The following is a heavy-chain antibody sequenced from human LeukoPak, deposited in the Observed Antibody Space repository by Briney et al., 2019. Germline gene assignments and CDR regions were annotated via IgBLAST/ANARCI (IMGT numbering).Heavy chain of an antibody. Sequence: NPSETLSLTCTVSGGSISSSSYYWGWIRQPPGKGLEWIGSIYYSGSTNYNSSLKSRVTMSIDTSKNQISLRLTSVTAADTAVYYCARNSAYSTSSGFNAWGQGTLVTVSS. CDR1: GGSISSSSYY. V-gene: IGHV4-39*01. D-gene: IGHD6-6*01. J-gene: IGHJ4*02. CDR3: ARNSAYSTSSGFNA. CDR2: IYYSGST.